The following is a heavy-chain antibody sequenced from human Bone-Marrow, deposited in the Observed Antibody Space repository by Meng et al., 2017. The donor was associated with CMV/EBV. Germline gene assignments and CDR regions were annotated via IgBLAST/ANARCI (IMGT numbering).Heavy chain of an antibody. Sequence: GSLRLSCTVSGGSISSYYWSWIRQPPGKGLEWIGYIYYSGSTNYNPSLKSRVTISVDTSKNQFSLKLSSVTAADTAVYYCARAGVPAANPFYGMDVWGQGTTVNGAS. J-gene: IGHJ6*02. CDR2: IYYSGST. D-gene: IGHD2-2*01. CDR1: GGSISSYY. CDR3: ARAGVPAANPFYGMDV. V-gene: IGHV4-59*01.